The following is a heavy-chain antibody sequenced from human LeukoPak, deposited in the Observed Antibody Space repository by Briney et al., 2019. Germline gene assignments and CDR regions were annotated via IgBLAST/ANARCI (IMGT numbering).Heavy chain of an antibody. CDR2: IIPIFGTA. Sequence: SVKVSCKASGGTFSGYAISWVRQAPGQGLEWMGGIIPIFGTANYAQKFQGRVTITADESTSTAYMELSSLRSEDTAVYYCAHSYGFTTPFDYWGQGTLVTVSS. CDR1: GGTFSGYA. D-gene: IGHD5-18*01. CDR3: AHSYGFTTPFDY. V-gene: IGHV1-69*13. J-gene: IGHJ4*02.